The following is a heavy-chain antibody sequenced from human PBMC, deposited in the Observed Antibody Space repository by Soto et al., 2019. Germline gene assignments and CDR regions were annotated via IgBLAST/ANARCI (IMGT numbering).Heavy chain of an antibody. CDR3: ARETGYYDSSGSRFDP. J-gene: IGHJ5*02. V-gene: IGHV2-5*01. CDR2: IYWNDDK. Sequence: SGPTLVNPTQTLTLTCTFSGFSLSTSGVGVGWIRQPPGKALEWLALIYWNDDKRYSPSLKSRLTITKDTSKNQVVLTMTNMDPVDTATYYCARETGYYDSSGSRFDPWGQGTLVTVSS. D-gene: IGHD3-22*01. CDR1: GFSLSTSGVG.